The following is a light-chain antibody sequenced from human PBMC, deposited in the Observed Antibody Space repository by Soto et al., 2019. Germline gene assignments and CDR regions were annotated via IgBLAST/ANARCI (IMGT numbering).Light chain of an antibody. CDR1: QSISDY. J-gene: IGKJ2*01. CDR3: QQSYPTANT. CDR2: GTS. Sequence: DIQMTQFPSSLSASVGDRVTITCRASQSISDYLNWYQKKPGKAPKLLIYGTSYLQSEVPSRFSGRGSGTDFTLTISSLQLEDFATYFCQQSYPTANTFGQGTRLEIK. V-gene: IGKV1-39*01.